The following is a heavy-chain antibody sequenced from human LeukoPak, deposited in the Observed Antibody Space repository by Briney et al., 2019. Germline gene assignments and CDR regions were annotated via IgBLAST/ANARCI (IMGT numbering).Heavy chain of an antibody. V-gene: IGHV3-23*01. CDR2: ISGSGGST. Sequence: GGSLRLSCAASGSTFSSYAMSWVRQAPGKGLEWVSGISGSGGSTYHADSVKGRFTISRDNSKNTLYLQMNSLRADDTAVYYCAKVWDIVVVVVDPFDYWGQGTLVTVSS. D-gene: IGHD2-15*01. CDR1: GSTFSSYA. J-gene: IGHJ4*02. CDR3: AKVWDIVVVVVDPFDY.